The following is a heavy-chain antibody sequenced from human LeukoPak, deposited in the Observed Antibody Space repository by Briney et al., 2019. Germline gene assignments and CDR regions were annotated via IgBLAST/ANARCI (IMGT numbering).Heavy chain of an antibody. CDR2: IYYSGST. CDR1: GGSISSYY. CDR3: ARTIVGIFGVVIRFDY. J-gene: IGHJ4*02. D-gene: IGHD3-3*01. Sequence: SETLSLTCTVSGGSISSYYWSWIRQPPGKGLEWIGYIYYSGSTNYNPSLKSRVTISVDTSKNQFSLKLSSVTAADTAVYYCARTIVGIFGVVIRFDYWGQGTLVTVSS. V-gene: IGHV4-59*01.